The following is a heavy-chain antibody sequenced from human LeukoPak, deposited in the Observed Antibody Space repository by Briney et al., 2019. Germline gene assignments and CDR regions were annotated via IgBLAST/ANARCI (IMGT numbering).Heavy chain of an antibody. J-gene: IGHJ3*02. CDR1: GGSISSYY. D-gene: IGHD3-3*01. Sequence: SETLSLTCTVSGGSISSYYWSWIRQPPGKGLEWIGYIYYSGSTNYNPSLKSRLTISVDTSKNQFSLKLSSVTAADTAVYYCARESDFWSGYYYDAFDIWGQGTMVTVSS. CDR3: ARESDFWSGYYYDAFDI. CDR2: IYYSGST. V-gene: IGHV4-59*01.